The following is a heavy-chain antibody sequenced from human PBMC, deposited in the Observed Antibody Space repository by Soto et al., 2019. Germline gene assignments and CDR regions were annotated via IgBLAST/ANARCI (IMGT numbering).Heavy chain of an antibody. CDR2: IWYDGSNK. J-gene: IGHJ6*02. Sequence: QVQLVESGGGVAQPGRSPRLSCTVSGFTFSGHAMHWVRQAPGKGLEWVTQIWYDGSNKYYAESVKGRFTISRDNSKNTLYLQMNSLRVEDTAVYYCARDGQGLAPYALDVWGQGTSVTVSS. D-gene: IGHD6-19*01. V-gene: IGHV3-33*01. CDR3: ARDGQGLAPYALDV. CDR1: GFTFSGHA.